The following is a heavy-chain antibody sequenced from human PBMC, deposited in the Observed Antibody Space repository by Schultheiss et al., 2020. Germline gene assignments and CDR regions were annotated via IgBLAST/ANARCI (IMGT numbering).Heavy chain of an antibody. CDR1: GFTFSGYA. Sequence: GESLRLSCAASGFTFSGYAVSWVRQAPGKGLEWVSSISSSGTHIYYADSVKGRFTISRDSAKNSLFLQMNSLRAEDTAVYFCARAATSDAFDIWGQGTMVTVSS. V-gene: IGHV3-21*01. CDR3: ARAATSDAFDI. J-gene: IGHJ3*02. CDR2: ISSSGTHI.